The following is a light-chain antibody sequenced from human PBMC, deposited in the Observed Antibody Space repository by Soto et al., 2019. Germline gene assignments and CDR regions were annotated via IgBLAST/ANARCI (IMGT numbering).Light chain of an antibody. J-gene: IGLJ3*02. CDR1: TGSVTSGHY. V-gene: IGLV7-46*01. Sequence: QTVVTQEPSLTVSPGGTVTLTCGSSTGSVTSGHYPYWFQQQPGHAPRTLIYDTSKKHSWTPARFSGSLLGGKAALTLAGVEPEDEAEYYCPLYSGHALHWVFGGGTKLTVL. CDR2: DTS. CDR3: PLYSGHALHWV.